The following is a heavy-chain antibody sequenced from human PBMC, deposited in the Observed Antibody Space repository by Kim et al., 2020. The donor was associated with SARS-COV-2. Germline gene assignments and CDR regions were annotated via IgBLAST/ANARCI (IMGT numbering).Heavy chain of an antibody. V-gene: IGHV3-23*01. CDR1: GFTFSTYA. Sequence: GGSLRLSCAASGFTFSTYAMAWVRQAPGKGLEWVSAISGSGDSTYYADSVKGRFTISRDNSKNTLYLQMNSLRAEDMAVYYCAKGWYSGSYMIDYWGQGTLVTVSS. D-gene: IGHD1-26*01. CDR2: ISGSGDST. CDR3: AKGWYSGSYMIDY. J-gene: IGHJ4*02.